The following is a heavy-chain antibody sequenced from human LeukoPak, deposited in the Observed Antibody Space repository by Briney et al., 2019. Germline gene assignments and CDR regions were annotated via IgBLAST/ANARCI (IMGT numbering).Heavy chain of an antibody. CDR2: ISHRGST. J-gene: IGHJ4*02. Sequence: PSETLSLTCTVSGYSISSGYYWGWIGQPPGKGLEWVGSISHRGSTYYNPSLRSRITISLDRSKQKFSLKLTSVTAADTAVYFCARGAEYYAIWRGYAGYSDYWGQGISVTVSS. V-gene: IGHV4-38-2*02. CDR3: ARGAEYYAIWRGYAGYSDY. D-gene: IGHD3-3*01. CDR1: GYSISSGYY.